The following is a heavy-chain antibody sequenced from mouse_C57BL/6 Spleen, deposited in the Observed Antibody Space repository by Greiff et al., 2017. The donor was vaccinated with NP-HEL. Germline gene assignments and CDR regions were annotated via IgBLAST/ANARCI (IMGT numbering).Heavy chain of an antibody. D-gene: IGHD1-1*01. Sequence: EVHLVESGGGLVKPGGSLKLSCAASGFTFSDYGMHWVRQAPEKGLEWVAYISSGSSTIYYADTVKGRFTISRDNAKNTLFLQMTSLRSEDTAMYYCAKGRDYDYVDYWGQGTTLTVSS. J-gene: IGHJ2*01. CDR3: AKGRDYDYVDY. CDR1: GFTFSDYG. CDR2: ISSGSSTI. V-gene: IGHV5-17*01.